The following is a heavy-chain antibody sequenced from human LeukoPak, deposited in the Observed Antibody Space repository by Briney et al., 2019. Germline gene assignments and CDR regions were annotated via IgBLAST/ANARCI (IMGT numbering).Heavy chain of an antibody. CDR2: ISSSGSTI. CDR3: ARDLTVEMTTMRYYGMDV. Sequence: GGSLRLSCAASGFTFSDYYMSWIRQAPGKGLEWVSYISSSGSTIYYADSVKGRFTISRDNAKNSLYLQMNSLRAEDTAVYYCARDLTVEMTTMRYYGMDVWGQGATVTVCS. V-gene: IGHV3-11*01. D-gene: IGHD5-24*01. CDR1: GFTFSDYY. J-gene: IGHJ6*01.